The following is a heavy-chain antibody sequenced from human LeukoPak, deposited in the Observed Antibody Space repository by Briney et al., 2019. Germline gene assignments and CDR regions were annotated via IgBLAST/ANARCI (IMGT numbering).Heavy chain of an antibody. CDR3: ARDLRGSGSYYYYYYYGMDV. D-gene: IGHD3-10*01. V-gene: IGHV4-59*11. CDR1: GGSISSHY. Sequence: SETLSLTCTVSGGSISSHYWSWIRQPPGKGLEWIGYIYYSGSTNYNPSLKSRVTISVDTSKNQFSLKLSSVTAADTAVYYCARDLRGSGSYYYYYYYGMDVWGQGTTVTVSS. CDR2: IYYSGST. J-gene: IGHJ6*02.